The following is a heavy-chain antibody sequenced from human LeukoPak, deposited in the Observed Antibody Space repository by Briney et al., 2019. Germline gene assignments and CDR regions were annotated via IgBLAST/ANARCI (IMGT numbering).Heavy chain of an antibody. Sequence: PSETLSLTCTVSGGSISNYFWNWIRQPPGKGLEWIGYIKTSGSAYCNPSLKSRVTVSVDTSKNQFSLKLSSVTAADTAVYYCARGYCANSTCYNFDYWGQGTLVTVSS. CDR3: ARGYCANSTCYNFDY. D-gene: IGHD2-8*01. CDR2: IKTSGSA. J-gene: IGHJ4*02. CDR1: GGSISNYF. V-gene: IGHV4-59*01.